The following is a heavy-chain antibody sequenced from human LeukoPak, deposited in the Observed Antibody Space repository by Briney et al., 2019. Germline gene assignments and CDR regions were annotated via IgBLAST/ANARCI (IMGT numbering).Heavy chain of an antibody. CDR2: ISSSSSTI. J-gene: IGHJ4*02. CDR1: GFTFSSYE. Sequence: GGSLRLSCAASGFTFSSYEMNWVRQAPGKGLEWVSYISSSSSTIYYADSVKGRFTISRDNAKNSLYLQMNSLRAEDTAVYYCARGPAASGYYDSRGRYGYFDYWGQGTLVTVSS. V-gene: IGHV3-48*03. D-gene: IGHD3-22*01. CDR3: ARGPAASGYYDSRGRYGYFDY.